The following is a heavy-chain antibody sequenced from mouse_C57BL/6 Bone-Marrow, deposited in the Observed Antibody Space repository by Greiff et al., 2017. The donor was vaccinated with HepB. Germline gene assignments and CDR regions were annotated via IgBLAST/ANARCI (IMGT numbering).Heavy chain of an antibody. CDR3: ARMGYYGSSSLAY. J-gene: IGHJ3*01. D-gene: IGHD1-1*01. V-gene: IGHV1-81*01. CDR2: IYPRSGNT. Sequence: VQLVESGAELARPGASVKLSCKASGYTFTSYGISWVKQRTGQGLEWIGEIYPRSGNTYYNEKFKGKATLTADKSSSTAYMELRSLTSEDSAVYFCARMGYYGSSSLAYWGQGTLVTVSA. CDR1: GYTFTSYG.